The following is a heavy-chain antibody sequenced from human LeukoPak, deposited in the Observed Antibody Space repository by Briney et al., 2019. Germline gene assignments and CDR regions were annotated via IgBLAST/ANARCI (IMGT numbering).Heavy chain of an antibody. CDR1: GFSVSNTY. J-gene: IGHJ4*02. Sequence: AGGSLRLSCAASGFSVSNTYMSWVRQAPGKGLEWVSIIYSGGNTYYADSVKGRFTISRDNSKNTLYLRMNRLRPEDTAVYYCARGTVTAPDYWGQGTLVTVSS. D-gene: IGHD2-21*02. CDR2: IYSGGNT. CDR3: ARGTVTAPDY. V-gene: IGHV3-53*01.